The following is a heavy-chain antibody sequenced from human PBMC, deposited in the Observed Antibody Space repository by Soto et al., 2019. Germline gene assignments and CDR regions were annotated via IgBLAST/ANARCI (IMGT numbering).Heavy chain of an antibody. D-gene: IGHD4-17*01. Sequence: QVQLVQSGAEVRTPGASVKISCKASGYTFRSHGVQWVRQAPGQRLEWVVWSNGGNGFTKYSQEFQDRVTITRDTAASTIYMELHSLTSDDTAVYYCARLSYSDALDVWGQGTTVTVSS. J-gene: IGHJ6*02. V-gene: IGHV1-3*02. CDR1: GYTFRSHG. CDR3: ARLSYSDALDV. CDR2: SNGGNGFT.